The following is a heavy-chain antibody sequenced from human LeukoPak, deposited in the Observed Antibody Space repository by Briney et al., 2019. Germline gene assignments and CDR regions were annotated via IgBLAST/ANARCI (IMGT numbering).Heavy chain of an antibody. CDR3: ARGEYYYDSSGYYPPYFDY. CDR1: GYTFTSYG. D-gene: IGHD3-22*01. CDR2: ISAYNGNT. V-gene: IGHV1-18*01. Sequence: ASVKVSCKASGYTFTSYGISWVRQAPGQGLEWMGWISAYNGNTNYAQKLQGRVTMTTDTSTSTAYMEPRSLRSDDTAVYYCARGEYYYDSSGYYPPYFDYWGQGTLVTVSS. J-gene: IGHJ4*02.